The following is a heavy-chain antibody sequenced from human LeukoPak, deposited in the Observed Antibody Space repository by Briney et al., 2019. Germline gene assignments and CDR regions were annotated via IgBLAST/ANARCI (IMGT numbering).Heavy chain of an antibody. CDR1: GFILNNYV. J-gene: IGHJ5*02. V-gene: IGHV3-23*01. CDR2: ISNDGGGI. D-gene: IGHD6-19*01. Sequence: GGSLRLSCAASGFILNNYVLIWVRQAPGRGLEWVSAISNDGGGIQYAAFVEGRFTISRDKSKKTLFLHMSSLRAEDTALYYCAKGSSGYFADLWGQGTLVTVSS. CDR3: AKGSSGYFADL.